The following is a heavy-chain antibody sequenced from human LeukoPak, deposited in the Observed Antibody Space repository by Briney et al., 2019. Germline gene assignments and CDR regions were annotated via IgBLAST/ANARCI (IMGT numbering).Heavy chain of an antibody. V-gene: IGHV3-7*01. CDR3: AREGFGEFQDAFDI. J-gene: IGHJ3*02. CDR1: GFTFSSYW. Sequence: SGGSLRLSCAASGFTFSSYWMSWVRQAPGKGLEWVANIKQDGSEKYYADSVRGRFTISRDNAKNSLYLQMNSLRAEDTAVYYCAREGFGEFQDAFDIWGQGTMVTVSS. D-gene: IGHD3-10*01. CDR2: IKQDGSEK.